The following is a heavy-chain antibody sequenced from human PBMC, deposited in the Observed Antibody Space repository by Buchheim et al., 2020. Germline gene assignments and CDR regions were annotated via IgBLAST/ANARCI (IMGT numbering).Heavy chain of an antibody. D-gene: IGHD2-21*01. CDR2: ISYSGRT. CDR1: GCSISSSSNY. J-gene: IGHJ4*02. CDR3: ARHLRDSLLYYFDY. Sequence: QLQLQESGPGLVKPSETLSLTCTVSGCSISSSSNYWGWIRQPPGKGLEWIGSISYSGRTYQNPSLTSRVTISVDPSKNHFSLQLSSVTAADTAVYYCARHLRDSLLYYFDYWGQGTL. V-gene: IGHV4-39*01.